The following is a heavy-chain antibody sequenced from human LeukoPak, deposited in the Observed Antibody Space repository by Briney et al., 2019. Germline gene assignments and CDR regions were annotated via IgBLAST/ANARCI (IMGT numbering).Heavy chain of an antibody. Sequence: PGGSLRLSCAASGFTFSDYYMSWIRQAPGKGLEWVSYISHSGITKYYADSVKGRFTISRDNAKNSLYLQMNSLRPEDTAVYYCARDSVVRGNIGNDMDVWDNGTTVTVSS. V-gene: IGHV3-11*01. CDR1: GFTFSDYY. D-gene: IGHD3-10*02. CDR2: ISHSGITK. J-gene: IGHJ6*03. CDR3: ARDSVVRGNIGNDMDV.